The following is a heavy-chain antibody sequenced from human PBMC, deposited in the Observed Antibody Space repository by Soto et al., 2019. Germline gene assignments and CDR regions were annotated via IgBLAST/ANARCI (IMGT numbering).Heavy chain of an antibody. J-gene: IGHJ4*02. Sequence: PGGSLRLSCAASGFIFNNYWMHWVRQAPGKGLVWVARINGDGTTTYVDSVKGRFTISRDNAKNMVYLQMNSLRAEDTAMYYCGRGSGPVGRPYWGQGISVTVSS. V-gene: IGHV3-74*01. CDR3: GRGSGPVGRPY. D-gene: IGHD6-25*01. CDR1: GFIFNNYW. CDR2: INGDGTT.